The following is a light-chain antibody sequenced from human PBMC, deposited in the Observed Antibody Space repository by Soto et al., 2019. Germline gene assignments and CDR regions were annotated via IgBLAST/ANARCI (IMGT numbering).Light chain of an antibody. CDR2: GAS. CDR1: PSRSINY. V-gene: IGKV3-20*01. Sequence: IVLTKCPGTLSLSPGERATLSCRAIPSRSINYLSWYQQQPAQAPRLLLFGASSSAPGIAVTFSGSGSGTDFTLTISSLQPADFAVYYYHQYGSTFTWTFGQGTKVDI. CDR3: HQYGSTFTWT. J-gene: IGKJ1*01.